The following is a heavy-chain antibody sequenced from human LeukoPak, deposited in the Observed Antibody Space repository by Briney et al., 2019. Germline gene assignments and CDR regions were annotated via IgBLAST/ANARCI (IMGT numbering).Heavy chain of an antibody. V-gene: IGHV1-18*01. Sequence: ASVKVSCKAFGYTFSSYGINWVRQAPGEGLEWMGWISAYNGNTKYGEKFQGRVTIATDTSPSTAYMELRSLRSADTAVNSCAREAPPLYSMTPRKNWFDPWGRGTLVTASS. D-gene: IGHD1-26*01. J-gene: IGHJ5*02. CDR3: AREAPPLYSMTPRKNWFDP. CDR2: ISAYNGNT. CDR1: GYTFSSYG.